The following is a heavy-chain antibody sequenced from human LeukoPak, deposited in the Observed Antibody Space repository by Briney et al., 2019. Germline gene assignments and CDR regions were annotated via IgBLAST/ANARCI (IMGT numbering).Heavy chain of an antibody. D-gene: IGHD1-1*01. J-gene: IGHJ4*02. Sequence: GGSLRLSCAASGFTFSSYSMNWVRQAPGKGLEWVSSISSSSSYIYYADSVKGRFTISRANAKNSLYLQMNSLRAEDTAVYYCAGDSLDGGATDYWGQGTLVTVSS. CDR2: ISSSSSYI. V-gene: IGHV3-21*01. CDR1: GFTFSSYS. CDR3: AGDSLDGGATDY.